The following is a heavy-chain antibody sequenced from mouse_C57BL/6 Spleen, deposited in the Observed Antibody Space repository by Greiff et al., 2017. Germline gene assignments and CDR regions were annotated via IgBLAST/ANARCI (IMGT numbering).Heavy chain of an antibody. Sequence: EVQLQQSGTVLARPGASVTMSCKTSGYTFTSYWMHWVKQRPGQGLEWIGAIYPGNSDTSYNQKFKGKAKLTAVTSASTAYMEISSLTNYDSAVYYCTRGLLLYYCGYWGQGTTLTFSS. D-gene: IGHD1-1*01. J-gene: IGHJ2*01. CDR1: GYTFTSYW. V-gene: IGHV1-5*01. CDR3: TRGLLLYYCGY. CDR2: IYPGNSDT.